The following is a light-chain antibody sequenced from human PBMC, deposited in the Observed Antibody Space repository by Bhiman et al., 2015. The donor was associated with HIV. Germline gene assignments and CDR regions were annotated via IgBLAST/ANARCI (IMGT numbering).Light chain of an antibody. CDR2: EVT. CDR3: CSYGGNNNWV. V-gene: IGLV2-23*02. CDR1: RSDVGSYKF. Sequence: QSPLTQPASVSGSPGQSITIPCTGTRSDVGSYKFVSWFQQHPGKAPKLIISEVTKRSSGFSHRFSGSKSGNTASLTISGLQAEDEADYYCCSYGGNNNWVFGGGTKVTVL. J-gene: IGLJ3*02.